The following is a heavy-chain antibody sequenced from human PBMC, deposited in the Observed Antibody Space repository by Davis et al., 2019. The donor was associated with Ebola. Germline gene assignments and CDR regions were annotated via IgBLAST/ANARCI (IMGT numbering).Heavy chain of an antibody. CDR2: ISSSSSYI. CDR1: GFTFSSYS. CDR3: ARVWLGGYEFDY. D-gene: IGHD5-12*01. J-gene: IGHJ4*02. V-gene: IGHV3-21*01. Sequence: GESLKISCAASGFTFSSYSMNWVRQAPGKGLEWVSSISSSSSYIYYADSVKGRFTISRDNAKNSLYLQMNSLRAEDTAVYYCARVWLGGYEFDYWGQGTLVTVS.